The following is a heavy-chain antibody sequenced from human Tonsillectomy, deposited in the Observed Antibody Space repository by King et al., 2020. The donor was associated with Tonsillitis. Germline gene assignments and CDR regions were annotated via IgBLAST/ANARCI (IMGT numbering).Heavy chain of an antibody. Sequence: VQLVESGAEVKKPGASVKVSCKASGYRSSTYGITWVRQAPGQGLEWMGWINAYNGNTINAQKLQGRVTVTTDTSTNTAYMELRSLRSDDTAVYYCALDILTGFYDYWGQGTLVTVSS. V-gene: IGHV1-18*01. CDR1: GYRSSTYG. D-gene: IGHD3-9*01. J-gene: IGHJ4*02. CDR2: INAYNGNT. CDR3: ALDILTGFYDY.